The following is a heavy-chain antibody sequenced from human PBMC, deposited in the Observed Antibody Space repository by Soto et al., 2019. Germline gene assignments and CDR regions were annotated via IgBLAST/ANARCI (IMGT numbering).Heavy chain of an antibody. V-gene: IGHV5-51*01. Sequence: GESLKISCKGSGYSFTTYWIGWVRQMPGKGLEWMGIIYPGDSDTRYSPSFQGQVTISADKSISTAYLQWSSLQASDTAMYYCARPNGPRHYYYGMDVWGQGTTVTISS. CDR2: IYPGDSDT. CDR3: ARPNGPRHYYYGMDV. J-gene: IGHJ6*02. D-gene: IGHD1-1*01. CDR1: GYSFTTYW.